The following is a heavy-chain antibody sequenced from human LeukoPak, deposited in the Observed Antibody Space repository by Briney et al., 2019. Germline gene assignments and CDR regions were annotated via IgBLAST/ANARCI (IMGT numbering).Heavy chain of an antibody. V-gene: IGHV4-34*01. CDR2: INHSGST. CDR3: ARRHGIAVAGIGFDP. Sequence: SETLSLTCAVYGGSFSGYYWSWIRQPPGKGLEWIGEINHSGSTNYNPSLKSRVTISVDTSKNQFSLKLSSVTAADTAVYYCARRHGIAVAGIGFDPWGQGTLVTVSS. D-gene: IGHD6-19*01. J-gene: IGHJ5*02. CDR1: GGSFSGYY.